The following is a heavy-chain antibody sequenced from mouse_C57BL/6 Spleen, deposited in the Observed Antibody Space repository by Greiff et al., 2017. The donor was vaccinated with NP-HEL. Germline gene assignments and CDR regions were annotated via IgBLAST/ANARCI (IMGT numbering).Heavy chain of an antibody. CDR3: ARGTGTREAMDD. V-gene: IGHV5-4*01. Sequence: EVQRVESGGGLVKPGGSLKLSCAASGFTFSSYAMSWVRQTPEPRLAWVATISAGGSYTYSPDNVTGRFTISRDNAKHNLYLQMSHLKSEDTARYDCARGTGTREAMDDGGQGTSVTVSS. D-gene: IGHD4-1*01. CDR1: GFTFSSYA. CDR2: ISAGGSYT. J-gene: IGHJ4*01.